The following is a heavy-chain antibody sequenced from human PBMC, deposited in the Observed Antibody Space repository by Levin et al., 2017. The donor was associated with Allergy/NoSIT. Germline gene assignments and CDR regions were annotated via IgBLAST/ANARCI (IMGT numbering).Heavy chain of an antibody. Sequence: SETLSLTCAVSGGSISSSNWWSWVRQPPGKGLEWIGEIYHSGSTNYNPSLKSRVTISVDKSKNQFSLKLSSVTAADTAVYYCARDRPNIVVVPAAMRRYMDVWGKGTTVTVSS. D-gene: IGHD2-2*01. V-gene: IGHV4-4*02. CDR2: IYHSGST. J-gene: IGHJ6*03. CDR1: GGSISSSNW. CDR3: ARDRPNIVVVPAAMRRYMDV.